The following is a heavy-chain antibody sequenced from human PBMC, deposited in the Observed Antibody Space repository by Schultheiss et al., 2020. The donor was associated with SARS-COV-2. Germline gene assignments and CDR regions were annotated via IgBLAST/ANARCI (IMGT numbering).Heavy chain of an antibody. CDR2: IYSGGST. Sequence: GVLKISCAASGFTVSSDSMNWVRQAPGKGLEWVSVIYSGGSTYYADSVKGRFTISRDNSKNTLYLQMNSLRAEDTAVYYCARNHSSGWSLDYWGQGTLVTVSS. D-gene: IGHD6-19*01. V-gene: IGHV3-53*01. CDR3: ARNHSSGWSLDY. J-gene: IGHJ4*02. CDR1: GFTVSSDS.